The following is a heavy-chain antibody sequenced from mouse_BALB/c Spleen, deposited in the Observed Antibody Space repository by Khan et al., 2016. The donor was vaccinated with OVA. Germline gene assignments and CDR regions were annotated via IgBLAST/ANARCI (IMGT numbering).Heavy chain of an antibody. CDR3: VRSASYGDYVEAWFAY. D-gene: IGHD2-13*01. J-gene: IGHJ3*01. CDR2: INPYNGGT. V-gene: IGHV1-19*01. CDR1: GYSFTGYT. Sequence: EVQLQQSGPELVKPGASMKMSCKASGYSFTGYTMNWVKQSHVKNLEWIGLINPYNGGTAYNQKFRGKATFTVDTSSNTAYMELISLTSEDSAVYYCVRSASYGDYVEAWFAYWGQGTLVTVSA.